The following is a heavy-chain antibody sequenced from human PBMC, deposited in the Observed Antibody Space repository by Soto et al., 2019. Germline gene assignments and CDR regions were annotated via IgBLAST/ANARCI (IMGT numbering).Heavy chain of an antibody. CDR3: ARGREYNSRYHFDY. CDR1: GGSISSGGYS. CDR2: IFHSGSS. V-gene: IGHV4-30-2*01. D-gene: IGHD1-1*01. J-gene: IGHJ4*02. Sequence: QLQLQESGSGLVKPSQTLSLTCAVSGGSISSGGYSWSWIRQPPGKGLEWIGYIFHSGSSSYNPSLKTRVTMSVDRSKNQFSLKLISVTAADTAVYYCARGREYNSRYHFDYWGQGTLVTVSS.